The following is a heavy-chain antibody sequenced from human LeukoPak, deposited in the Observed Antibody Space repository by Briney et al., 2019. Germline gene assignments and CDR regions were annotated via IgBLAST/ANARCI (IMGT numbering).Heavy chain of an antibody. CDR3: AREILREGWFDP. V-gene: IGHV1-8*01. CDR1: EYTCTSYD. CDR2: MNPNSGNT. Sequence: GASVKVSCKASEYTCTSYDINWVRQATGQGLEWMGWMNPNSGNTGYAQKFQGRVTMTRNTSISTAYMELSSLRSEDTAVYYCAREILREGWFDPWGQGTLVTVSS. J-gene: IGHJ5*02.